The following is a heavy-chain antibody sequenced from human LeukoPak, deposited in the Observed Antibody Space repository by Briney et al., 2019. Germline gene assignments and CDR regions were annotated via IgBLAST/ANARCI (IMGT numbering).Heavy chain of an antibody. V-gene: IGHV4-61*02. CDR3: ARGQVASVTIFGVVTYWFDP. D-gene: IGHD3-3*01. CDR2: IYTSGST. J-gene: IGHJ5*02. Sequence: PSETLSLTCTVSGGSISSGSYYWSWIRQPAGKGLEWIGRIYTSGSTNYNPSLKSRDTISVDTSKNQFSLKLSSVTAADTAVYYCARGQVASVTIFGVVTYWFDPWGQGTLVTVSS. CDR1: GGSISSGSYY.